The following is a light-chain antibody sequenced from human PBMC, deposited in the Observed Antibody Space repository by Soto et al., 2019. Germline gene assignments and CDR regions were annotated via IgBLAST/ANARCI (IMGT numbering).Light chain of an antibody. V-gene: IGLV2-14*01. Sequence: QSVLTQPASVSGSPGQSITISCTGTSSDVGGYNYVSRYQQHPGKAPKLMIYDVSTRPSGVSNRFSGSKSGNTASLTISGLQAEDEADYYCSSYTSSSTRVFGTGTKLTVL. J-gene: IGLJ1*01. CDR3: SSYTSSSTRV. CDR1: SSDVGGYNY. CDR2: DVS.